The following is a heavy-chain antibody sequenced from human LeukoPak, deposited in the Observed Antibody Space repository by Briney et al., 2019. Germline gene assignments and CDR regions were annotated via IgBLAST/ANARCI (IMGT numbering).Heavy chain of an antibody. CDR2: IRFDEKNR. V-gene: IGHV3-30*02. D-gene: IGHD3-9*01. Sequence: GGSLRLSCGVSGLTFSRFGMHWVRQAPGKGLDWVIFIRFDEKNRNFSDSVKGRFSVSRDNSKNTLYLHMRSLRPEDTAVYYCVKGPEYNILTGYKKNHGLDIWGQGTMVTVSS. CDR3: VKGPEYNILTGYKKNHGLDI. J-gene: IGHJ3*02. CDR1: GLTFSRFG.